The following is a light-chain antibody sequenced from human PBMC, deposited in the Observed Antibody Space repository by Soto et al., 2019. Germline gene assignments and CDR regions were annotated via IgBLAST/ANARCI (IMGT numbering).Light chain of an antibody. CDR3: QQALS. V-gene: IGKV3D-7*01. CDR1: QSVSRYY. Sequence: TVLTQSPATLSLSPGERATLSCRASQSVSRYYLSWYQQKPGQAPRLLIYGASTRATGIPARFSGSGSGTDFTLTITSLQLEDCAVYYCQQALSFGGGTRVEI. CDR2: GAS. J-gene: IGKJ4*01.